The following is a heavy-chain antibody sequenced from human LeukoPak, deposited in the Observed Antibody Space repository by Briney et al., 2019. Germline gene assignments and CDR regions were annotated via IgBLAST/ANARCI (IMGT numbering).Heavy chain of an antibody. CDR2: IWYDGSEK. CDR3: ALLNPWDY. J-gene: IGHJ4*02. Sequence: PGRSLRLSCVASGFSFRSYGMHWVRQAPGKGLEWVAVIWYDGSEKFYADSVKGRFTISRDDSKNTLYLQMNSLRAEDTAMYYCALLNPWDYWGRGTLVTVSS. V-gene: IGHV3-33*01. CDR1: GFSFRSYG.